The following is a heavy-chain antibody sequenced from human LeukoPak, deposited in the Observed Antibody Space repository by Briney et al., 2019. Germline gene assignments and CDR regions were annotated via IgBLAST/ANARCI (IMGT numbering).Heavy chain of an antibody. Sequence: GGSLRLSCAASGFTFSSYSMNWVRQAPGKGLEWVSYISSSSSTIYYADSVKGRFTISRDNAKNSLYLQMNSLRAEDMALYYCAKASSSGWPHYYFDYWGQGTLVTVSS. CDR3: AKASSSGWPHYYFDY. V-gene: IGHV3-48*04. J-gene: IGHJ4*02. CDR2: ISSSSSTI. CDR1: GFTFSSYS. D-gene: IGHD6-19*01.